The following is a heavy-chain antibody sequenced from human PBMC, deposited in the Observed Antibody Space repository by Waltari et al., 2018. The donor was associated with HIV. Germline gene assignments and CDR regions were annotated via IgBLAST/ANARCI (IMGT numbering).Heavy chain of an antibody. CDR1: GITFRTSD. CDR2: ISGSGGVT. Sequence: EMQLAESGGGLLQPGESLRLSCVASGITFRTSDMNWIRQTPEKGLEWISTISGSGGVTNYAASVKGRFTVSRDNSQNTLYLQMTTLRADDTATYYCARGAKAGPYYHYYLDVWGKGTTVTVS. J-gene: IGHJ6*03. CDR3: ARGAKAGPYYHYYLDV. V-gene: IGHV3-23*04. D-gene: IGHD6-13*01.